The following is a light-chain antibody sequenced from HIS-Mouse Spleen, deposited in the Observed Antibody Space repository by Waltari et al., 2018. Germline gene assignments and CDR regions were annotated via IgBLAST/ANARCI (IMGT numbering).Light chain of an antibody. CDR1: QSVSSSY. V-gene: IGKV3-20*01. CDR2: GAS. CDR3: QQYGSSPPIT. J-gene: IGKJ5*01. Sequence: EIVLTQSPGTLSLSPGERATLSCRTSQSVSSSYLAWYQQKPGKAPRLLIYGASSSATGIPDRFIGSGSGTDFTLTISRLEPEDFAVYYCQQYGSSPPITFGQGTRLEIK.